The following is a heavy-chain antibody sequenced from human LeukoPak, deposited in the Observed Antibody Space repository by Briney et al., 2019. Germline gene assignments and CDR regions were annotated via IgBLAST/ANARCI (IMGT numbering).Heavy chain of an antibody. CDR3: AKDIVVVTAGSNAFDI. D-gene: IGHD2-21*02. CDR1: GFTFSSYA. J-gene: IGHJ3*02. CDR2: ISGSGGST. V-gene: IGHV3-23*01. Sequence: GGSLRLSCAASGFTFSSYAMSWVRQAPGKGLEWVSAISGSGGSTYYADSVKGRFTISRGNSKNTLYLQMNSLRAEDTAVYYCAKDIVVVTAGSNAFDIWGQGIMVTVSS.